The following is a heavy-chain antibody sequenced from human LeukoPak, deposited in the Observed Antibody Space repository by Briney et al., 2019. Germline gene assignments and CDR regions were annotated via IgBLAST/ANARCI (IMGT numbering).Heavy chain of an antibody. V-gene: IGHV4-59*01. Sequence: SETLSLTCTVSGVSITSSYWSWFRQPPGGGLESIGYIYYTGTTKSNPSLESRVTISVDTSKNQLSLKLSFVTAADTATYFCGGEPRLLDVWGKGITVTVSS. CDR3: GGEPRLLDV. D-gene: IGHD2-15*01. CDR1: GVSITSSY. J-gene: IGHJ6*04. CDR2: IYYTGTT.